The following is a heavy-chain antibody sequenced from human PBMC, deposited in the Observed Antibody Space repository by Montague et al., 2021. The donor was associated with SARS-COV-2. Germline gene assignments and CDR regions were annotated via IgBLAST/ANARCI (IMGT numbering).Heavy chain of an antibody. CDR3: ARQPYLASAYYFDY. CDR2: IFHSGNT. Sequence: SETLSLTCSVSGASITTYYWSWIRQPPGKRLEWIAYIFHSGNTNSNPSLRSRVAISIDTSRDQFSLSVTSITAADTAVYYCARQPYLASAYYFDYWGLGTLVTVSS. D-gene: IGHD3-10*01. J-gene: IGHJ4*02. V-gene: IGHV4-59*01. CDR1: GASITTYY.